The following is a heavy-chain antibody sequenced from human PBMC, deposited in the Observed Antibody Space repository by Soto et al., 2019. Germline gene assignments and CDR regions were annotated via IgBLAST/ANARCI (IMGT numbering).Heavy chain of an antibody. CDR2: IRSKAYGGTT. J-gene: IGHJ4*02. V-gene: IGHV3-49*03. CDR1: GFTFGDYA. CDR3: TREIVFYDILTGYYLFHY. Sequence: GGSLRLSCTASGFTFGDYAMSWFRQAPGKGLEWVGFIRSKAYGGTTEYAASVKGRFTISRDDSKSIAYLQMNSLKTEDTAVYYCTREIVFYDILTGYYLFHYWGQGTLVTVSS. D-gene: IGHD3-9*01.